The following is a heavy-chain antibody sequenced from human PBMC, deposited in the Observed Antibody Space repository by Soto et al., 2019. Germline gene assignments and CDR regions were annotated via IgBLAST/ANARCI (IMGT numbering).Heavy chain of an antibody. CDR3: ARVRYPTYYYGMDV. J-gene: IGHJ6*02. CDR2: ISYDGSNK. Sequence: LRLSCAASGFTFSSYAMHWVRQAPGKGLEWVAVISYDGSNKYYADSVKGRFTISRDNSKNTLYLQMNSLRAEDTAVYYCARVRYPTYYYGMDVWGQGTTVTVSS. CDR1: GFTFSSYA. V-gene: IGHV3-30-3*01. D-gene: IGHD1-26*01.